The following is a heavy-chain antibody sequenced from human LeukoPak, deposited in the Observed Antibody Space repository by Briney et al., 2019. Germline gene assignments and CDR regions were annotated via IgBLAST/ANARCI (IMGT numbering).Heavy chain of an antibody. D-gene: IGHD6-19*01. CDR3: ARGAPVWGSIAVAGYYFDY. J-gene: IGHJ4*02. CDR1: GDSVSSNSAA. CDR2: TYYRSKWYN. Sequence: SQTLSLTCAISGDSVSSNSAAWNWIRQSPSRGLEWLGRTYYRSKWYNDYAVSVKSRITINPDTSKNQFSLQLNSVTPEDTAVYYCARGAPVWGSIAVAGYYFDYWGQGTLVTVSS. V-gene: IGHV6-1*01.